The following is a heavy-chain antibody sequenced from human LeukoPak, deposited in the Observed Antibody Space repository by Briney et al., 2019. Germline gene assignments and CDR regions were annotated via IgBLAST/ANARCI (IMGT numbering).Heavy chain of an antibody. D-gene: IGHD5-18*01. J-gene: IGHJ3*02. V-gene: IGHV3-23*01. CDR3: AKDQFGYSYGHDAFDI. CDR1: GFTFSSYG. Sequence: GGTLRLSCAASGFTFSSYGMSWVRQAPGKGLEWVSAISGSGGSTYYADSVKGRFTISRDNSKNTLYLQMNSLRAEDTAVYYCAKDQFGYSYGHDAFDIWGQGTMVTVSS. CDR2: ISGSGGST.